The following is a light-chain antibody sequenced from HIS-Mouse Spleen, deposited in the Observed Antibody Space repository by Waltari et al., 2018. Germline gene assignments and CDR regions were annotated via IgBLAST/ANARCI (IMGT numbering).Light chain of an antibody. CDR3: YSTDSSGNHRV. CDR1: ALPQKS. J-gene: IGLJ2*01. Sequence: SYELTQPPSVSVSPGQTARNTCSGDALPQKSDYWYQQKSGQAPVLVIYEDSKRPSGIPERFSGSSSGTMATLTISGAQVEDEADYYCYSTDSSGNHRVFGGGTKLTVL. CDR2: EDS. V-gene: IGLV3-10*01.